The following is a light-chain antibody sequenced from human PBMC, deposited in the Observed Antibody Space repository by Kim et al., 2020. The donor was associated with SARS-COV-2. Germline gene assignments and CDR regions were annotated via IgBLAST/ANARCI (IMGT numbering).Light chain of an antibody. CDR2: DVS. J-gene: IGLJ3*02. V-gene: IGLV2-11*01. Sequence: QSALTQPRSVSGSPGQSVTISCTGTSTDVGGYNYVSWYQQHPGKAPKLMIYDVSRRPSGVPDRFSASKSGNTASLTISGLQAEDEADYYCCSYAGGPNWVFGGGTKLTVL. CDR1: STDVGGYNY. CDR3: CSYAGGPNWV.